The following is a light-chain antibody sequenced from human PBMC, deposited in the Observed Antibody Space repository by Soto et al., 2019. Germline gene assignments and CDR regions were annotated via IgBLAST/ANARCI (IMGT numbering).Light chain of an antibody. Sequence: QSVLTQPRAVSGSPGQSVSVSCTGTSSDVGGYNSVSWYQQHPGKAPKLMIYDVNMRPSGVPDRFSGSKSGNTASLTISGLQAEDEAAYYSCSYAVRETIKVFGGGTKLTVL. CDR1: SSDVGGYNS. CDR3: CSYAVRETIKV. J-gene: IGLJ3*02. V-gene: IGLV2-11*01. CDR2: DVN.